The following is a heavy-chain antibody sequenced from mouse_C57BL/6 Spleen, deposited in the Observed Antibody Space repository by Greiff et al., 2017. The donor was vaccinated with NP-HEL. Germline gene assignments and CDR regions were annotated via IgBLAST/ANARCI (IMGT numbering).Heavy chain of an antibody. J-gene: IGHJ2*01. CDR2: ISDGGSYT. CDR1: GFTFCSYA. Sequence: EVKLVESGGGLVKPGGSLKLSCAASGFTFCSYAMSWVRQTPEKRLEWVATISDGGSYTYYPDNVKGRFTISRDNAKNNLYLQMSHLKSEDTAMYYCASNWEGDYWGQGTTLTVSS. V-gene: IGHV5-4*03. D-gene: IGHD4-1*01. CDR3: ASNWEGDY.